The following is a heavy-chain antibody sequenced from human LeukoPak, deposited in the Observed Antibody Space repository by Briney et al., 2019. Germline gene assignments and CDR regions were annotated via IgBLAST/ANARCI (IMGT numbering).Heavy chain of an antibody. Sequence: ASVKVSCKASGGTFSSYAISWVRQAPGQELEWMGGIIPIFGTANYAQKFQGRVTITADKSTSTAYVELSSLRSEDTAVYYCARDYYDILTGYFNYYYYGMDVWGKGTTVTVSS. CDR1: GGTFSSYA. CDR3: ARDYYDILTGYFNYYYYGMDV. D-gene: IGHD3-9*01. CDR2: IIPIFGTA. J-gene: IGHJ6*04. V-gene: IGHV1-69*06.